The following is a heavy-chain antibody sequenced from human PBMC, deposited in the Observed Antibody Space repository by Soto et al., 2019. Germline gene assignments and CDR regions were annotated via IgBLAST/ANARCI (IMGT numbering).Heavy chain of an antibody. CDR3: ARRPYSQYYYYGMDV. V-gene: IGHV4-34*01. CDR1: HGSLSDYY. Sequence: SETLSLTCGVSHGSLSDYYWSWIRQPPGKGLEWIGEINYGRYTNYSPSFQGHVTISADKSISTAYLQWSSLKASDTAMYYCARRPYSQYYYYGMDVWGQGTTVTVSS. CDR2: INYGRYT. J-gene: IGHJ6*02. D-gene: IGHD4-4*01.